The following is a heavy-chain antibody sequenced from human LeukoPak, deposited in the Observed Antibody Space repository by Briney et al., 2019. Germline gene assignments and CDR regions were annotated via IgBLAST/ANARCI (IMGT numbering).Heavy chain of an antibody. J-gene: IGHJ6*03. D-gene: IGHD5-18*01. CDR3: AKDRGYSFGYSYYYMDV. V-gene: IGHV3-23*01. Sequence: PGGSLRLSCAASGFTFSSYAMSWVRQAPGKGLEWVSGISGSGGSTYYADSVKGRFTISRDNSKNTLILQMNSLRGEDTAVYYCAKDRGYSFGYSYYYMDVWGEGITVTVSS. CDR1: GFTFSSYA. CDR2: ISGSGGST.